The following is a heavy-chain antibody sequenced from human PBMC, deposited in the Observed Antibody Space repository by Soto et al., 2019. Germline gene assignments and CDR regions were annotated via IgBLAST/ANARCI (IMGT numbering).Heavy chain of an antibody. CDR1: GFTFDDYG. CDR3: ARDGGRGYSYGCGYPGYYYYYTEV. Sequence: GGSLRLSCAASGFTFDDYGMSWVRQAPGKGLEWVSGINWNGGSTGYADSVKGRFTISRDNAKNSLYLQMNSLRAEDTALYHCARDGGRGYSYGCGYPGYYYYYTEVWGKGTTVTVSS. J-gene: IGHJ6*03. V-gene: IGHV3-20*01. D-gene: IGHD5-18*01. CDR2: INWNGGST.